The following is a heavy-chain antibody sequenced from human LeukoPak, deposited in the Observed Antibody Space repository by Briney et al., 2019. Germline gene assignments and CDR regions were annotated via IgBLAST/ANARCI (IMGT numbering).Heavy chain of an antibody. CDR1: GFIFSSHG. CDR2: ISIGGDTT. D-gene: IGHD4-17*01. Sequence: GGSLRLSCAASGFIFSSHGMCWVRQAPGRGRVWVSSISIGGDTTYSDSVKGRFTISRDNSKNTLYLQVDRLRAEHTTIYYCAKEIRPNDCWGQGTLVTVSS. V-gene: IGHV3-23*01. J-gene: IGHJ4*02. CDR3: AKEIRPNDC.